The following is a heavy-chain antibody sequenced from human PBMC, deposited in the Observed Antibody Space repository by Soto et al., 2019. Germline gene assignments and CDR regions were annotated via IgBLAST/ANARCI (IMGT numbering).Heavy chain of an antibody. CDR3: AREWANYDPLPGKLDY. CDR1: EFTFSDYY. CDR2: ISSISSYT. J-gene: IGHJ4*02. D-gene: IGHD3-9*01. Sequence: GGSLRLSCATSEFTFSDYYMSWVRQAPGKGLEWVSYISSISSYTNYADSVKGRFTISRDNAKNSLYLQMNTLRAEDTAVYYCAREWANYDPLPGKLDYWGQGTQVTVSS. V-gene: IGHV3-11*06.